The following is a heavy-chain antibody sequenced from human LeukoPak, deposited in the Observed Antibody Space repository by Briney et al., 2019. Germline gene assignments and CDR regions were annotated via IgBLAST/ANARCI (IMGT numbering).Heavy chain of an antibody. Sequence: SVKVSCKASGGTFSSYAISWVRQAPGQGLEWMGRIIPIFGTANYAQKFQGRVTITTDESTSTAYMELSSLRSEDTAVYYCARDGIAAAGRYNWFDPWGQGTLVTVSS. CDR2: IIPIFGTA. V-gene: IGHV1-69*05. CDR1: GGTFSSYA. CDR3: ARDGIAAAGRYNWFDP. J-gene: IGHJ5*02. D-gene: IGHD6-13*01.